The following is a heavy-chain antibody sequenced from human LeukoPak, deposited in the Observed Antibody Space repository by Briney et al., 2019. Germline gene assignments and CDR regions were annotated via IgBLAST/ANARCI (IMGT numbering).Heavy chain of an antibody. CDR1: GFTFANAY. D-gene: IGHD4-23*01. CDR2: IWSEGNNK. V-gene: IGHV3-33*04. Sequence: GGSLRLSCAASGFTFANAYMSWVRQAPGKGLEWVAVIWSEGNNKYYAESVKGRFTISRDNSKNTLYMQMNSLRDEDTAVYYCARWGSGGPLDYWGQGTLVTVSS. J-gene: IGHJ4*02. CDR3: ARWGSGGPLDY.